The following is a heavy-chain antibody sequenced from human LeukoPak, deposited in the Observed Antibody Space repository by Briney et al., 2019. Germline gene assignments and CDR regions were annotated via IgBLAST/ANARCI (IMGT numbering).Heavy chain of an antibody. D-gene: IGHD2-15*01. Sequence: PSETLSLTCTVSGGSVSSGSYYWSWIRQPPGKGLEWIGYIYYSGSTNYSPSLKSRVTISVDTSKNQFSLKLSSVTAADTAVYYCARDCSGGSCYHHAFDIWGQGTMVTVSS. J-gene: IGHJ3*02. CDR3: ARDCSGGSCYHHAFDI. CDR1: GGSVSSGSYY. CDR2: IYYSGST. V-gene: IGHV4-61*01.